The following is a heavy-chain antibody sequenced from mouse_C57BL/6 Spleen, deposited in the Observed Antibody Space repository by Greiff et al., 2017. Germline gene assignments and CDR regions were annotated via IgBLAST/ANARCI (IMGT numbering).Heavy chain of an antibody. D-gene: IGHD2-5*01. J-gene: IGHJ4*01. CDR1: GYTFTSYW. CDR3: ARVGSYSNYAMDY. V-gene: IGHV1-69*01. Sequence: VQLQQPGAELVMPGASVKLSCKASGYTFTSYWMHWVKQRPGQGLEWIGEIDPSDSYTNYNQKFKGKSTLTVDKSSSTAYMQLSSLTSEDSAVYYCARVGSYSNYAMDYWGQGTSVTVSS. CDR2: IDPSDSYT.